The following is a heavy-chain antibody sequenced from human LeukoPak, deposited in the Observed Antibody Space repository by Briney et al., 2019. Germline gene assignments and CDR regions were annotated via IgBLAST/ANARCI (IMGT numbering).Heavy chain of an antibody. CDR1: GFTFSSYW. D-gene: IGHD2-21*02. CDR3: ARDRGVTASCFDY. J-gene: IGHJ4*02. CDR2: IKQSGSEK. Sequence: PGGSLRLSCAASGFTFSSYWMSWVRQAPGKGLEWVANIKQSGSEKYYVDSVKGRFTISRDNAKNSLYLQMNSLRAEDTAVYYCARDRGVTASCFDYWGQGTLVTVSS. V-gene: IGHV3-7*03.